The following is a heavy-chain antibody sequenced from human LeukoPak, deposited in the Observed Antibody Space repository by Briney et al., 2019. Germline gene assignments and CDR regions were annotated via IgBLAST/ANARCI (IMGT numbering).Heavy chain of an antibody. Sequence: ASVKVSCKASGYTFPSYAMHWVRPAPGQRLEWMGWINAGNGNTKYSQKFQGRVTITRDTSASIAYMELSSLRSEDTAVYYCARGYSSGWYQGGFDYWGQGTLVTVSS. V-gene: IGHV1-3*01. D-gene: IGHD6-19*01. J-gene: IGHJ4*02. CDR2: INAGNGNT. CDR3: ARGYSSGWYQGGFDY. CDR1: GYTFPSYA.